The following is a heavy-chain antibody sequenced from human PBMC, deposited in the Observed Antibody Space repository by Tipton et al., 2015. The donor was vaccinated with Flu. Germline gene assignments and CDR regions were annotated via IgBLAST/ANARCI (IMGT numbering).Heavy chain of an antibody. V-gene: IGHV3-33*01. J-gene: IGHJ6*02. CDR2: IGYDGSNE. CDR3: ARDEGVVNYYFGMDV. Sequence: SLRLSCTTSGFDFSVYGMHWVRQAPGKGLEWVAVIGYDGSNEHYADSVKGRFTISRDNSKKTLYLQMNNLRVEDTAVYYCARDEGVVNYYFGMDVWGQGTTVTVSS. CDR1: GFDFSVYG.